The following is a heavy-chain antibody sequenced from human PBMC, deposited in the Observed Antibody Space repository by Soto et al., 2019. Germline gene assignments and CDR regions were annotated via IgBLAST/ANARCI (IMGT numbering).Heavy chain of an antibody. V-gene: IGHV1-2*02. CDR2: INPNGGGT. Sequence: ASVKVSCKASGYTFTGYYLHWVRQAPGQGLEWMGWINPNGGGTNYAQRFKSRVTMTRDTSISTAYMELSRLRSDDTAVYYCARALYSSTWYNWGQGTLVTV. J-gene: IGHJ4*02. CDR1: GYTFTGYY. CDR3: ARALYSSTWYN. D-gene: IGHD6-13*01.